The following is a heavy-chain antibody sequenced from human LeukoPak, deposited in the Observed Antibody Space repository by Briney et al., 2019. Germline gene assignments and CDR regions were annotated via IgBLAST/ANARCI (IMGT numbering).Heavy chain of an antibody. CDR2: ISGSGGNT. Sequence: GGSLRLSCAASGFTFSSYAMSWVRQAPGKGLKWVSGISGSGGNTYYADSVKGRFTISRDNSKNTLYLQMNSLRVEDTAVYYCAGATSYTFAGYWGQGTLVTVSS. CDR3: AGATSYTFAGY. CDR1: GFTFSSYA. V-gene: IGHV3-23*01. J-gene: IGHJ4*02. D-gene: IGHD1-26*01.